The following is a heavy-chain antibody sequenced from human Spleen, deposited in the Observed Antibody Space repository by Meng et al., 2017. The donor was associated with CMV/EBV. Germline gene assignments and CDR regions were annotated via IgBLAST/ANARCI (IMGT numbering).Heavy chain of an antibody. CDR1: GYTFTGYY. V-gene: IGHV1-2*02. CDR3: ARDGSLDY. D-gene: IGHD1-26*01. J-gene: IGHJ4*02. CDR2: IDPNSGGT. Sequence: KGSCKASGYTFTGYYRHWMRQAPGQGLEWMGWIDPNSGGTNYAQKFQGRVTMTRDTSISTAYMELSRLRSDDTAVYYCARDGSLDYWGQGTLVTVSS.